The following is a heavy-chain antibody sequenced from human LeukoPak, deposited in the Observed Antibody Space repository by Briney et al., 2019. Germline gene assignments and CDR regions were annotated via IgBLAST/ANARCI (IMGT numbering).Heavy chain of an antibody. CDR2: IYYDGTT. Sequence: SETLSLTCTVSGGSISISTYYWGWIRQPPGKGLECIGSIYYDGTTYSNPSLKSRVTISVDTSKNQFSLKLSSVTAADTAVYYCARLRFLEWTNYYYYMDVWGKGTTATVFS. V-gene: IGHV4-39*01. CDR1: GGSISISTYY. D-gene: IGHD3-3*01. CDR3: ARLRFLEWTNYYYYMDV. J-gene: IGHJ6*03.